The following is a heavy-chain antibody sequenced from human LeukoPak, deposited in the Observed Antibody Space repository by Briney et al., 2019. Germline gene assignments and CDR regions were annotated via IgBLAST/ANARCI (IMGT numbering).Heavy chain of an antibody. V-gene: IGHV1-18*01. CDR3: ARDGNGPADY. J-gene: IGHJ4*02. CDR2: INAYNGNT. Sequence: ASVKVSCKASGYSFTSYGISWVRQAPGQGLEWMGWINAYNGNTHYAQNVQGRLTMTTDTPTTTAYIELRSLRSDDTAVYYCARDGNGPADYWGQGTLVTVSS. CDR1: GYSFTSYG. D-gene: IGHD2-8*01.